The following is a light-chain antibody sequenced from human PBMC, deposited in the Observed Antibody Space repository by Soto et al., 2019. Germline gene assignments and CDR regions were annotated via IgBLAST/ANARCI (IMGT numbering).Light chain of an antibody. CDR1: YSDIGAYNY. Sequence: SALTQPPSASGSPGQSVTIPCTGTYSDIGAYNYVSWYQQRPGEAPKLIIYEVSRRPSGVPARFSGSKSGNTASLTVSGLQTEDEADYYCSSYGGFNNVLFGGGTKLTVL. V-gene: IGLV2-8*01. CDR2: EVS. J-gene: IGLJ2*01. CDR3: SSYGGFNNVL.